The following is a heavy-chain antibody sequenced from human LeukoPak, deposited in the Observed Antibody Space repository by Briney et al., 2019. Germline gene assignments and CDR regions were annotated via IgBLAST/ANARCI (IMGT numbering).Heavy chain of an antibody. Sequence: GASVKVSCKVSGYTLSEISMYWVRQAPGKGLEWMGGIDREDGQTIYAQKFQGRVTMTEDTSTDTAYMEVSRLTSEDAAFYYCATVAYSYGAFDYWGQGTLVTVSS. J-gene: IGHJ4*02. CDR3: ATVAYSYGAFDY. CDR1: GYTLSEIS. CDR2: IDREDGQT. V-gene: IGHV1-24*01. D-gene: IGHD5-18*01.